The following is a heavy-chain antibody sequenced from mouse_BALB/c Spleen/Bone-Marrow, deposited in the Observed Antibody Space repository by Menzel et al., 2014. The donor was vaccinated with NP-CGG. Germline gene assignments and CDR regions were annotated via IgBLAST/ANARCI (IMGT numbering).Heavy chain of an antibody. CDR2: INPYDGGT. J-gene: IGHJ3*01. CDR1: GYSFTGYT. D-gene: IGHD2-3*01. CDR3: AGEGGYDGYYPLAY. V-gene: IGHV1-18*01. Sequence: VQLQQSGPELVKPGASMKISCKASGYSFTGYTMNWVKQSHGKNLEWIGLINPYDGGTSYNQKFKGKATLTVDKSSSTAYMEFLSLTSEDSAVYYCAGEGGYDGYYPLAYWGQGTLVTVSA.